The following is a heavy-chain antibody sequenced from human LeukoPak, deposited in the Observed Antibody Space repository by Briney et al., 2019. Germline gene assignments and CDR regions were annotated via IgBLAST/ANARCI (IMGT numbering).Heavy chain of an antibody. J-gene: IGHJ6*03. CDR2: IYTSGST. CDR3: ARDVRIADPAYYYYMDV. Sequence: PSETLSLTCTVSGGSISSYYWSWIRQPAGKGLEWIGRIYTSGSTNYNPSLKSRVTISVDTSKNQFSLKLSSVTAADTAVYYCARDVRIADPAYYYYMDVWGKGTTVTVSS. CDR1: GGSISSYY. V-gene: IGHV4-4*07. D-gene: IGHD3-10*02.